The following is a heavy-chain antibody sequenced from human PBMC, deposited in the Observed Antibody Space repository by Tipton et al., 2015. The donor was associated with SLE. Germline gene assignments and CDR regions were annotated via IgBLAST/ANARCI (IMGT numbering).Heavy chain of an antibody. D-gene: IGHD4-11*01. J-gene: IGHJ4*02. CDR1: GGSISSYY. Sequence: TLSLTCTVSGGSISSYYWSWFRQPPGKGLEWIGYIYTSGSTNYNPSLKSRGTISVDTSKNQFSLKLGSVTAADTAVYYCARHHYSNYVHDYWGQGTLVTVSS. CDR3: ARHHYSNYVHDY. CDR2: IYTSGST. V-gene: IGHV4-4*08.